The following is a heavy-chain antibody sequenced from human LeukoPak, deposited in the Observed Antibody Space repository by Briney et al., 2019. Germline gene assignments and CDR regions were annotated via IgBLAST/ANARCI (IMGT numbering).Heavy chain of an antibody. V-gene: IGHV3-7*03. CDR3: ARAREHVDY. D-gene: IGHD1/OR15-1a*01. CDR2: IKQDGSET. J-gene: IGHJ4*02. CDR1: GFTFRNYW. Sequence: PGGSLRLSCAASGFTFRNYWMSWVRQAPGKGLEWVANIKQDGSETYYVDSVKGRFTISRDNVKNSLYLQMNSLRAEDTAVYYCARAREHVDYWGQGTLVTVSS.